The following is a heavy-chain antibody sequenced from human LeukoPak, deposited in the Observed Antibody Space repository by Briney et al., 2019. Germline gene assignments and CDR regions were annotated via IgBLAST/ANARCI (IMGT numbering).Heavy chain of an antibody. Sequence: PSQTLSLTCTVSGVSIRSGSYYWSWIRQPAGKGLEWIGRIYTSGTTNYNPSLKSRVTISVGTSKSQFSLKLNSVTAADTAVYYCARDYYDSSGAFDYWGQGSLVTVSS. CDR2: IYTSGTT. CDR1: GVSIRSGSYY. J-gene: IGHJ4*02. CDR3: ARDYYDSSGAFDY. D-gene: IGHD3-22*01. V-gene: IGHV4-61*02.